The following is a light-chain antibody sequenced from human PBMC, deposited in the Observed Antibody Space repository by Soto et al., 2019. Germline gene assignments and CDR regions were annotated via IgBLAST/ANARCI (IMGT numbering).Light chain of an antibody. V-gene: IGLV2-8*01. CDR3: SSYAGSNNLV. J-gene: IGLJ2*01. Sequence: QSVLTHPPSASGSPGQSVTISCTGTSSDVGSYNYVSWYQQYPGKAPKLMIYEISKRPTGVPDRFSGSKSGNTASLTVSGLQAEDEADYYCSSYAGSNNLVFGGGTKLTVL. CDR2: EIS. CDR1: SSDVGSYNY.